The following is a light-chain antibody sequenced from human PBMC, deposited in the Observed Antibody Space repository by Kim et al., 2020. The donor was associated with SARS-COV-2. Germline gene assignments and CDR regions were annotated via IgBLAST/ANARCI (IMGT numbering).Light chain of an antibody. V-gene: IGLV2-14*04. Sequence: GQPITISCTGTSSDVGGYNYVPWYQQHPGNAPKLMIYDVSKRPSGISNRFSGSKSGNTASLTISGLQAEDEADYYCSSYTSRSTVVFGGGTQLTVL. J-gene: IGLJ2*01. CDR1: SSDVGGYNY. CDR3: SSYTSRSTVV. CDR2: DVS.